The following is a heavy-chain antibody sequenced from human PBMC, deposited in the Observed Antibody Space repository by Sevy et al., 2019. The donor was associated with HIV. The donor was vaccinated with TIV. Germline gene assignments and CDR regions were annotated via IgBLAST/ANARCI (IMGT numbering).Heavy chain of an antibody. Sequence: GGSLRLSCAASGFIFSSYGMHWVRQAPGKGLEWVAVIWHDGGNKYNEDSVKGRFTISRDNSKNTLYLQMNSLRAEETAVYYCARESGYSSGWNLDNWFDPWGQGTLVTVSS. D-gene: IGHD6-19*01. J-gene: IGHJ5*02. V-gene: IGHV3-33*01. CDR1: GFIFSSYG. CDR2: IWHDGGNK. CDR3: ARESGYSSGWNLDNWFDP.